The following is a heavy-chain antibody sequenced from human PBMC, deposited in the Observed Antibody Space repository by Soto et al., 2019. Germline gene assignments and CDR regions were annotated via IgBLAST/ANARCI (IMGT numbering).Heavy chain of an antibody. CDR3: GGSDEGNSGSRGY. CDR2: IDPSDSET. D-gene: IGHD5-18*01. V-gene: IGHV5-10-1*01. CDR1: GYSFINYW. Sequence: GESLKISCKASGYSFINYWISWVRQMPGKGPEWMGRIDPSDSETNYSPSFQGHVTMSADKSIRTAYLQWSSLKASDTAMYYCGGSDEGNSGSRGYWGQGTLVTVSS. J-gene: IGHJ4*02.